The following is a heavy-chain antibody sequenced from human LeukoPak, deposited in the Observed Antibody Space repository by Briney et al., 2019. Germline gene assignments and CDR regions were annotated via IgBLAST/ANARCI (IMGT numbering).Heavy chain of an antibody. Sequence: PGGSLRLSCAASGFTFRTYAMSWVRQVPGKGLERVSAISGNGRNTYYADSVKGRFTISRDNSKNTLYLQMNSLRVEDTAVYYCARDSPRPPTYYYDSSDFWGQGTLVTVSS. D-gene: IGHD3-22*01. CDR2: ISGNGRNT. J-gene: IGHJ4*02. V-gene: IGHV3-23*01. CDR3: ARDSPRPPTYYYDSSDF. CDR1: GFTFRTYA.